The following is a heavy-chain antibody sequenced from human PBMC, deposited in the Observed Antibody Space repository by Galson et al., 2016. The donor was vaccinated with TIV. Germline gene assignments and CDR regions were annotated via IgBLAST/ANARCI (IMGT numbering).Heavy chain of an antibody. D-gene: IGHD3-10*01. V-gene: IGHV1-3*01. CDR2: INAGNGNA. CDR1: GYTFRDYA. CDR3: ARRISTGNYLDAFET. Sequence: SVKVSCKASGYTFRDYALHWVRQAPGQRPEWLGWINAGNGNAKLSQRFQDRVTITRDRSASTAYLKLTRLRSEDTAVYFCARRISTGNYLDAFETWGQGTPVTVS. J-gene: IGHJ3*02.